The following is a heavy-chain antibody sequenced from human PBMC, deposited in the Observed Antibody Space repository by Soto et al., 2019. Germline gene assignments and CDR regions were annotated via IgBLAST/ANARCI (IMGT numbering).Heavy chain of an antibody. CDR3: ARGPPHLRYFDWFLFDY. CDR2: IWYDGSNK. CDR1: GFTFSSYG. J-gene: IGHJ4*02. Sequence: GGSLRLSCAASGFTFSSYGMHWVRQAPGKGLEWVAVIWYDGSNKYYADSVKGRFTISGDNSKNTLYLQMNSLRAEDTAVYYCARGPPHLRYFDWFLFDYWGQGTLVTVSS. V-gene: IGHV3-33*01. D-gene: IGHD3-9*01.